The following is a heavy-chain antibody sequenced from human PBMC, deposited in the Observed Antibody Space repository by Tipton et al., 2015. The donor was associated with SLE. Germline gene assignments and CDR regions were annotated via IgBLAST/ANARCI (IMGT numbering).Heavy chain of an antibody. D-gene: IGHD5-12*01. Sequence: TLSLTCTVSGGSISSGLNYWSWISQHPGKGLEWIGYVDLSGNTYYNTSLTSRATVSIDTSKNQYFLNLRSVTAADTAVYYCARCPSGGYGYFDFWGQGTLVPVSS. J-gene: IGHJ4*02. V-gene: IGHV4-31*03. CDR3: ARCPSGGYGYFDF. CDR2: VDLSGNT. CDR1: GGSISSGLNY.